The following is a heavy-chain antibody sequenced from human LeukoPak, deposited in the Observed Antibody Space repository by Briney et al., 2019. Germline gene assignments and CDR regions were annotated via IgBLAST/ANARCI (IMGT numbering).Heavy chain of an antibody. CDR3: ARQCSSTSCPLDY. CDR1: GGTFSSYA. Sequence: ASVKVSCKASGGTFSSYAISWVRQAPGQGPEWMGGIIPIFGTANYAQKFQGRVTITADESTSTAYMELSSLRSEDTAVFYCARQCSSTSCPLDYWGQGTLVTVSS. J-gene: IGHJ4*02. V-gene: IGHV1-69*13. CDR2: IIPIFGTA. D-gene: IGHD2-2*01.